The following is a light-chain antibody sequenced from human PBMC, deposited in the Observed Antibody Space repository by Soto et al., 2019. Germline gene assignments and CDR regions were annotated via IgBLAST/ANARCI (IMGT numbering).Light chain of an antibody. V-gene: IGLV1-44*01. J-gene: IGLJ1*01. CDR2: YNN. Sequence: QSVLTQPPSESGTPGQTVTISCSGSSPNIGHNTVTWYQQLPGTAPKLLIFYNNKRPSGVPDRVSASKSGTSASLAISGLQSEDEAVYYCAAWDDSLRGHVFGTGTKLTVL. CDR3: AAWDDSLRGHV. CDR1: SPNIGHNT.